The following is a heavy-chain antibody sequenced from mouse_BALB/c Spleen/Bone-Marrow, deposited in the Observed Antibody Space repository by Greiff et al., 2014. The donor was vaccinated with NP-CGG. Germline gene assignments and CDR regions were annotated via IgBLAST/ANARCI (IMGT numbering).Heavy chain of an antibody. Sequence: QVQLQQSGAELVRPGTSVKISCKASGHTFTNYWLGWLKQRPGHGLEWIGDIYPGGVYSNCNEKFKGKATLTADTSSSSAYMQLSSLTSEDSAVYFCATWGPYYSAYWGQGTTLTVSS. V-gene: IGHV1-63*02. CDR2: IYPGGVYS. J-gene: IGHJ2*01. CDR3: ATWGPYYSAY. CDR1: GHTFTNYW.